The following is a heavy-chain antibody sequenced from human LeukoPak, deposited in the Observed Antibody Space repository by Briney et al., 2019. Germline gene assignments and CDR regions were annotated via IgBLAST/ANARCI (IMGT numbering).Heavy chain of an antibody. Sequence: GGSLRLSCAASGFTVSSNYMSWIRQAPGKGLEWVSVIYSGGSTYYADSVKGRFTISRDNSKNTLYLQMNSLRAEDTAVYYCARSNYGPGYFQHWGQGTLVTVSS. J-gene: IGHJ1*01. CDR3: ARSNYGPGYFQH. CDR1: GFTVSSNY. CDR2: IYSGGST. D-gene: IGHD3-10*01. V-gene: IGHV3-66*01.